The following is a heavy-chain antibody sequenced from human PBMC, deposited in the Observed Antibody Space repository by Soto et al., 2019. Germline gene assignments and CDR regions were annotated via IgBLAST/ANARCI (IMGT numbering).Heavy chain of an antibody. CDR2: INPNSGGT. CDR3: ARAQSGSYFFNWFDP. D-gene: IGHD1-26*01. V-gene: IGHV1-2*02. Sequence: ASVKVSCKASGYTFTGYYMHWVRQAPGQGLEWMGWINPNSGGTNYAQKFQGRVTMTRDTSISTAYMELSRLRSDDTAVYYCARAQSGSYFFNWFDPWGQGTLVTVSS. J-gene: IGHJ5*02. CDR1: GYTFTGYY.